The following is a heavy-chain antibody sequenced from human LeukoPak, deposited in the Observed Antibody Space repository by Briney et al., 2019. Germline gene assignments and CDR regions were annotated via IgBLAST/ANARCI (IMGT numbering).Heavy chain of an antibody. J-gene: IGHJ4*02. V-gene: IGHV3-33*01. CDR2: IWYDGSNK. CDR1: GFTFSSYG. D-gene: IGHD6-19*01. CDR3: ASGGHGGGWSNFEY. Sequence: GGSLRLSCAASGFTFSSYGMHWVRQAPGKGLEWVAVIWYDGSNKYYADSVKGRFTISRDNSKNTLYLQMNSLRAEDTAVYYCASGGHGGGWSNFEYWGQGTLVTVSS.